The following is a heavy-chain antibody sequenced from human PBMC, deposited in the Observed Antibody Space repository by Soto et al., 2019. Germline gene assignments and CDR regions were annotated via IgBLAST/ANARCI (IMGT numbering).Heavy chain of an antibody. CDR3: ARWWSGSRQGFDP. Sequence: QVQLQESGPGLVKPSQTLSLTCTVSGGSISSGDYYWSWIRQHPGKGLAWIGYIYYSGSTYYNPSLNSRFTISVDTSKNQFSLKLSSVTAADTAVYYCARWWSGSRQGFDPWGQGTLVTVSS. D-gene: IGHD3-3*01. J-gene: IGHJ5*02. CDR2: IYYSGST. V-gene: IGHV4-31*03. CDR1: GGSISSGDYY.